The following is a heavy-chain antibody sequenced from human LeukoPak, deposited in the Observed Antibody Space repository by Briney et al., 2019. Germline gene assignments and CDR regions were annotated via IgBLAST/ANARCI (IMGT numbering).Heavy chain of an antibody. CDR1: GFTFSNSA. Sequence: GGSLRLSCAASGFTFSNSAMSWVRQAPGKGLEWVSTISGSGRGSNTYYADSLKGRFTISRDNSKNTLYLQMNSLRAEDTAVYYCAKDLVTGSLDYWGQGTLVTVSS. CDR2: ISGSGRGSNT. J-gene: IGHJ4*02. D-gene: IGHD3-10*01. CDR3: AKDLVTGSLDY. V-gene: IGHV3-23*01.